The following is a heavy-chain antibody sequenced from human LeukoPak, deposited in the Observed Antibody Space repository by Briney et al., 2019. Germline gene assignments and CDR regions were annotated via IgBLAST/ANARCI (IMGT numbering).Heavy chain of an antibody. CDR2: ISGRGGST. CDR3: AKGGYCSSTSCYTSWFDP. J-gene: IGHJ5*02. CDR1: GFTFSSYA. V-gene: IGHV3-23*01. D-gene: IGHD2-2*02. Sequence: PGGSLRLSCAASGFTFSSYAMSGVRQAPGKGLEWVSAISGRGGSTYYADSVKGRFTTYRDNSKNTLYLQMNSLRAEDTAVYYCAKGGYCSSTSCYTSWFDPWGQGTLVTASS.